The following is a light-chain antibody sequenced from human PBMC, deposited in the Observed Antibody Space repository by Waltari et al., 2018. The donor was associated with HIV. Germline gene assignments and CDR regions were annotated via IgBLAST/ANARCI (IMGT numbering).Light chain of an antibody. Sequence: QSVLAQPTSASGTPGQRVTISCSGSTSNTGGNTVSWYQQLPGTAPKLLIYSNNERPSGVPDRLSGSTSGTSASLVISGLQSEDEADYYCAAWDDSLKGGAFGTGTKVTVL. CDR2: SNN. V-gene: IGLV1-44*01. CDR3: AAWDDSLKGGA. CDR1: TSNTGGNT. J-gene: IGLJ1*01.